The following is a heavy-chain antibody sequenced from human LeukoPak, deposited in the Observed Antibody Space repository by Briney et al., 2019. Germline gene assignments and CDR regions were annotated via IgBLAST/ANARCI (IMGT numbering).Heavy chain of an antibody. V-gene: IGHV4-59*01. CDR2: IYYSGST. CDR1: GGSISSYY. CDR3: ARGGVRFGPD. Sequence: SETLSLTCTVSGGSISSYYWSWIRQPPGKGLEWIGYIYYSGSTNYNPSLKSRVTISVDTSKNQFSLKLSSVTAADTAVYYCARGGVRFGPDWGQGTLVTVSS. D-gene: IGHD3-10*01. J-gene: IGHJ4*02.